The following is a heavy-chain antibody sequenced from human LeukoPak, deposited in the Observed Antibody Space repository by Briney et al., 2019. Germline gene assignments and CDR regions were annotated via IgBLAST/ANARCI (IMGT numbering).Heavy chain of an antibody. CDR2: ISWISGSR. CDR1: GFSFDDYA. J-gene: IGHJ4*02. CDR3: TKDSSDYYRFDY. V-gene: IGHV3-9*01. D-gene: IGHD3-22*01. Sequence: GGSLRLSCVASGFSFDDYAMHWVRQAPGKGLEWVSYISWISGSRGYADSVKGRFTISRDNAKNSLYLQMNSLRAEDTALYYCTKDSSDYYRFDYWGQGTLVTVSS.